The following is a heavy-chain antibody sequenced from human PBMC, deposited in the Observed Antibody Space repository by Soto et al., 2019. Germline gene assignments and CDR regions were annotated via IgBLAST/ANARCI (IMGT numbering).Heavy chain of an antibody. Sequence: PSETLSLTCTVSGCSISSYYWTWIRQPPGKGLEWIGYIYYSGSTNYNPSLKSRLTISVDTSKNQFSLKLSSVTASEKAVYYCATLSDFWSGYYIDRYCDYRGQGTLITVSS. CDR2: IYYSGST. CDR3: ATLSDFWSGYYIDRYCDY. V-gene: IGHV4-59*01. CDR1: GCSISSYY. D-gene: IGHD3-3*01. J-gene: IGHJ4*02.